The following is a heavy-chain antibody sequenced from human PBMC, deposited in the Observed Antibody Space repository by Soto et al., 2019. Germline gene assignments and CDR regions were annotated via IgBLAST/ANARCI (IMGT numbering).Heavy chain of an antibody. CDR3: TRVGIIITFNRRGDAFDI. Sequence: PGVSLRLSCTASGFTFGDYAMSWFRQAPGKGLEWVGFIRSKAYGGTTEYAASVKGRFTISRDDSKSIAYLQMNSLKTEDTAVYYFTRVGIIITFNRRGDAFDIWAQGTMVT. CDR1: GFTFGDYA. V-gene: IGHV3-49*03. CDR2: IRSKAYGGTT. D-gene: IGHD3-16*01. J-gene: IGHJ3*02.